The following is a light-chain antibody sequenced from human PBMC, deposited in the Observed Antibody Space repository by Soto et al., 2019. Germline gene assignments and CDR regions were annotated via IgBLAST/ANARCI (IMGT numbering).Light chain of an antibody. CDR1: QSVGTN. J-gene: IGKJ4*01. V-gene: IGKV3-15*01. CDR2: GAS. Sequence: ETVMTQSPATLSVSPGERATLSCRASQSVGTNLAWYQQKPGQAPRLRIFGASTRATGIPARVSGSGSGTECTRTISSLQSEEFAVYYWQQDNNRVTCGGGTKVEIK. CDR3: QQDNNRVT.